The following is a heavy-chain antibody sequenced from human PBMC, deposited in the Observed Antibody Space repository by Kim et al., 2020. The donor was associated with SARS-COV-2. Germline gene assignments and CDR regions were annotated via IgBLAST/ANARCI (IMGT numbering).Heavy chain of an antibody. CDR3: AKSHGLGSSSWYSYFDL. V-gene: IGHV3-9*01. J-gene: IGHJ2*01. D-gene: IGHD6-13*01. CDR1: GFTFDDYA. Sequence: GGSLRLSCAASGFTFDDYAMHWVRQAPGKGLEWVSGISWNSGSIGYADSVKGRFTISRDNAKNSLYLQMNSLRAEDTALYYCAKSHGLGSSSWYSYFDLWGRGTLVTVSS. CDR2: ISWNSGSI.